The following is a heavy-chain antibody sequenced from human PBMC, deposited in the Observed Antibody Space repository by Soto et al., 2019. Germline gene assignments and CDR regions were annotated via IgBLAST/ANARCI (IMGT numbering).Heavy chain of an antibody. CDR1: GFTFSSYS. CDR3: ARDRAYCIGGSCYFDSFDI. Sequence: GGSLRLSCAASGFTFSSYSMNWVRQAPGKGLEWVSSISSSSSYIYYADSVKGRFTISRDNAKNSLYLQMNSLRAEDTAVYYCARDRAYCIGGSCYFDSFDIWGQGTMVTVSS. CDR2: ISSSSSYI. V-gene: IGHV3-21*01. J-gene: IGHJ3*02. D-gene: IGHD2-15*01.